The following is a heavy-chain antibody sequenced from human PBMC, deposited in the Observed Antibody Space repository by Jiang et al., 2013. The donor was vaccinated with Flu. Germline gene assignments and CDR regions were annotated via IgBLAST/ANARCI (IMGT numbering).Heavy chain of an antibody. Sequence: SISSYYWSWIRQPPGKGLEWIGYIYYSGSTNYNPSLKSRVTISVDTSKNQFSLKLSSVTAADTAVYYCASLDFWSGHDYWGQGTLVTVSS. CDR3: ASLDFWSGHDY. D-gene: IGHD3-3*01. CDR1: SISSYY. J-gene: IGHJ4*02. CDR2: IYYSGST. V-gene: IGHV4-59*08.